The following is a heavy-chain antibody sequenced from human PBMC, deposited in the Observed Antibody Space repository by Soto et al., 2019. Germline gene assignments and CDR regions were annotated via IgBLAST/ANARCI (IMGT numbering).Heavy chain of an antibody. J-gene: IGHJ6*02. CDR2: ISAYNGNT. V-gene: IGHV1-18*01. Sequence: QVQMVQSGAEVKKPGASVKVSCKASGYTFTSYGISWVRQAPGKGLEWMGWISAYNGNTNYAQKLQGRVTMTTDTSTSTAYMELRSLRSDDTAVYYCASTNDYGDSSAKDYYGMDVWGQGTTVTVSS. D-gene: IGHD4-17*01. CDR1: GYTFTSYG. CDR3: ASTNDYGDSSAKDYYGMDV.